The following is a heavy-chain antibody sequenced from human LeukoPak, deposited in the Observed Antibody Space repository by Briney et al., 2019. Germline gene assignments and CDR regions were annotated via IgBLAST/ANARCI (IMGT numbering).Heavy chain of an antibody. CDR3: AKARGYSYSDY. V-gene: IGHV3-30*04. CDR2: ISYDGSNK. J-gene: IGHJ4*02. Sequence: GGSLRLSCAASGFTFSSYAMHWVRQAPGKGLEWVAVISYDGSNKYYADSVKGRFTISRDNSKNTLYLQMNSLRAEDTAVYYCAKARGYSYSDYWGQGTLVTVSS. CDR1: GFTFSSYA. D-gene: IGHD5-18*01.